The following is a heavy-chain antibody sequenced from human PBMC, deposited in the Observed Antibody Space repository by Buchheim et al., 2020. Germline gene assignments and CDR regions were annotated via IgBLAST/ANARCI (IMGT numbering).Heavy chain of an antibody. V-gene: IGHV4-39*01. CDR3: ARVQIGRQQLVPYDFDY. Sequence: QLQLQESGPGLVKPSETLSLTCTVSGGSISSSSYYWGWIRQPPGKGLEWIGSIYYSGSTYYNPSLKSRVTISVDTSKNQFSLKLSSVTAADTAVYYCARVQIGRQQLVPYDFDYWGQGTL. J-gene: IGHJ4*02. CDR1: GGSISSSSYY. CDR2: IYYSGST. D-gene: IGHD6-13*01.